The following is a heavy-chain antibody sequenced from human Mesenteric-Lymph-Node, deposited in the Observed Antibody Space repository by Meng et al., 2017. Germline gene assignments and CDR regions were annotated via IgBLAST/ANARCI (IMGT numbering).Heavy chain of an antibody. V-gene: IGHV4-39*01. J-gene: IGHJ4*02. CDR2: IYYSGST. Sequence: QLQLQESGPGLVKPSETLSITCTVSGGSISSSSYYWGWIRQPPGKGLEWIGSIYYSGSTYYNPSLKSRVTISVDTSKNQFSLKLSSVTAADTAVYYCARIAVAGTFDYWGQGTLVTVSS. CDR1: GGSISSSSYY. CDR3: ARIAVAGTFDY. D-gene: IGHD6-19*01.